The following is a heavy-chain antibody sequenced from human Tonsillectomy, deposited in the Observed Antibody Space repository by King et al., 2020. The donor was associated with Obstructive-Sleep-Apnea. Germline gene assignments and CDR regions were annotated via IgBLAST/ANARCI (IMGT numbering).Heavy chain of an antibody. V-gene: IGHV3-7*03. CDR1: GFTFSSYW. CDR3: ARDPQGGGSDY. Sequence: VQLVESGGGLVQPGGSLRLSCAASGFTFSSYWMCWVRQAPGKGLEWVANIKQDGSEKDYVDSVKGRFTISRDNAKNSLYLQMKSLRAEDTAVYYCARDPQGGGSDYWGQGTLVTVSS. CDR2: IKQDGSEK. D-gene: IGHD1-26*01. J-gene: IGHJ4*02.